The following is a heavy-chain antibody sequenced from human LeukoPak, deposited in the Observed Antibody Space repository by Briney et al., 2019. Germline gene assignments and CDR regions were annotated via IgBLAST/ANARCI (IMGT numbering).Heavy chain of an antibody. D-gene: IGHD1-26*01. CDR2: MNPNSGNT. J-gene: IGHJ3*02. CDR3: ARGLAEWEQNDAFDI. CDR1: GYTFTSFY. Sequence: ASVKVSCKASGYTFTSFYINWVRQATGQGLEWMGLMNPNSGNTGYAQNFQGRGAMTRNNSISTAYMEVSSARSEDTAVYYCARGLAEWEQNDAFDIWGQGTMVTVSS. V-gene: IGHV1-8*01.